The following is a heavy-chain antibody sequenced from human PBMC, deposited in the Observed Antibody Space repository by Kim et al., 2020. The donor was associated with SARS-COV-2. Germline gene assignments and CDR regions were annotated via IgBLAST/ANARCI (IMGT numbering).Heavy chain of an antibody. CDR1: GGSFSGYY. V-gene: IGHV4-34*01. CDR2: INHSGST. CDR3: ASAYYDILTGYSH. J-gene: IGHJ4*02. D-gene: IGHD3-9*01. Sequence: SETLSLTCAVYGGSFSGYYWSWIRQPPGKGLEWIGDINHSGSTNYNPSLKSRVTISVDTSKNQFSLKLSSVTAADTAVYYCASAYYDILTGYSHWGQGTLVTVSS.